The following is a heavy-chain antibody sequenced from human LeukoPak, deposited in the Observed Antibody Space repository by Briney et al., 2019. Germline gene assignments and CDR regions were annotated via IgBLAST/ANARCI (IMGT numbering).Heavy chain of an antibody. J-gene: IGHJ4*02. CDR2: IYYSGST. Sequence: PSETLSLTCTVSGGYISSYYWSWLRQPPGRGLEWIGYIYYSGSTTYNPSLKRRVTISLDMSKNQFSLKLNSVTAADTAVYYCARRGWKEGPFDYWGQGTLVTVSS. V-gene: IGHV4-59*01. D-gene: IGHD1-1*01. CDR1: GGYISSYY. CDR3: ARRGWKEGPFDY.